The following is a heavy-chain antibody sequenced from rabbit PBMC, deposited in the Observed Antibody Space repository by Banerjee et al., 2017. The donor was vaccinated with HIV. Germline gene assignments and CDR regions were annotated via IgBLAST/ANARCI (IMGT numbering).Heavy chain of an antibody. V-gene: IGHV1S7*01. J-gene: IGHJ3*01. CDR1: GIDFTNYY. Sequence: QLTETGGGLVQPGGSLTLSCKASGIDFTNYYISWVRQAPGKGLEWIGIIYAAKGSTDYASWVNGRFTISSDNAQSTVDLKMTSLTAADTATYCCARAIVPWLGLTRLDLWGPGTLVTVS. CDR3: ARAIVPWLGLTRLDL. CDR2: IYAAKGST. D-gene: IGHD4-1*01.